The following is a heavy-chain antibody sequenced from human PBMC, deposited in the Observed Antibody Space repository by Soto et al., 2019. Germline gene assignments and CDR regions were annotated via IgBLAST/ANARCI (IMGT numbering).Heavy chain of an antibody. V-gene: IGHV3-74*01. CDR1: GFTFTNYW. J-gene: IGHJ1*01. CDR2: IDGVGTGT. Sequence: GWSLRLSCAASGFTFTNYWMHWVRQVPGKGLVWVSRIDGVGTGTSYSDSVRGRFTISRDNAENTLYLQMNSLRAEDTAVYYCTTVLEYWGQGSPVTVSS. CDR3: TTVLEY. D-gene: IGHD3-3*01.